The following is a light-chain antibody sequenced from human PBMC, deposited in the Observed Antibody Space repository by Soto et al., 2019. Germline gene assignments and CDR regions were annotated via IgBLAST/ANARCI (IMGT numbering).Light chain of an antibody. J-gene: IGKJ1*01. Sequence: IQMTQSPSTLSASVVYRVTITSRASQTISSWLAWYQQKPGKAPELLIYDASTLESGVPSRFSGSGSGTEFTLTISSLQSEDFAVYYCQQYNDWPTTFGQGTKVDIK. CDR1: QTISSW. CDR3: QQYNDWPTT. V-gene: IGKV1-5*01. CDR2: DAS.